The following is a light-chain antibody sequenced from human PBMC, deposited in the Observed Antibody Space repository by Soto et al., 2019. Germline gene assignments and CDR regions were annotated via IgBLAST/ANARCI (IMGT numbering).Light chain of an antibody. CDR2: GAS. V-gene: IGKV3-20*01. CDR1: QSVRSNY. Sequence: EIVLTQSPGTLSLSPGERATLSCRASQSVRSNYLAWYQQRPGQAPRLLIYGASSRVTGIPDRFSGSGSGTDFAVTISSLEPEVFAAYYCQLFGDSPPSTFGQVTKLEI. CDR3: QLFGDSPPST. J-gene: IGKJ2*01.